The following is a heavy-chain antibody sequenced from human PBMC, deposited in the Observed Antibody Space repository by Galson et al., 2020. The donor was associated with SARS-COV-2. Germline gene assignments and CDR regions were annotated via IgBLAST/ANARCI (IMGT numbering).Heavy chain of an antibody. CDR1: GFTFSSSA. CDR2: ISYDGPTI. D-gene: IGHD3-22*01. J-gene: IGHJ4*02. Sequence: GGSLRLSCAASGFTFSSSAMHWVRQAPGKGLEWVAIISYDGPTIYKLDSVKGRFTISRDISKNILYLQMNRLRPEDTGVYYCARETDDDSSSWYDYWGQGTLVTVSP. V-gene: IGHV3-30*04. CDR3: ARETDDDSSSWYDY.